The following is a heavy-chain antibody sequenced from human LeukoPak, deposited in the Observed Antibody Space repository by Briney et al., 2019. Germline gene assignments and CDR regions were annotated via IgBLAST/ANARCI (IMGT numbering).Heavy chain of an antibody. Sequence: KPSETLSLTCIVSGGSFSSYYWSWIRQPPGKGLEWIAYIYYSGSTKYNPSLKSRVTISVDTSKNQFSLKLSSVTAADTAVYYCARQEEVNFDYWGQGTLVTVSS. CDR1: GGSFSSYY. D-gene: IGHD2-21*01. CDR3: ARQEEVNFDY. V-gene: IGHV4-59*08. J-gene: IGHJ4*02. CDR2: IYYSGST.